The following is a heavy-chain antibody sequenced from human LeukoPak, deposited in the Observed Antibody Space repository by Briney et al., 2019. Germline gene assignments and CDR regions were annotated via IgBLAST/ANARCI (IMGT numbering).Heavy chain of an antibody. D-gene: IGHD5-18*01. CDR1: GGTFSSYA. Sequence: SVKVSCKASGGTFSSYAIGWVRQAPGQGLEWMGGIIPIFGTANYAQKFQGRVTITADESTSTAYMELSSLRSEDTAVYYCARDIYTYGTPGGYWGQGTLVTVSS. V-gene: IGHV1-69*13. J-gene: IGHJ4*02. CDR2: IIPIFGTA. CDR3: ARDIYTYGTPGGY.